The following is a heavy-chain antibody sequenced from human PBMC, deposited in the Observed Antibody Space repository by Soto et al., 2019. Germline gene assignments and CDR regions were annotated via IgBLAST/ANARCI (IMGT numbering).Heavy chain of an antibody. J-gene: IGHJ6*02. V-gene: IGHV3-33*01. Sequence: PGGSLRLSCAASGFAFSDYGMHWVRQAPGKGLEWVTLIWYDGTKKFYADSVKGRFTISRDNSKNTLYLQMNSLRAEDTAVYYCARETKRQYGVDVWGQGTTVTVSS. CDR1: GFAFSDYG. CDR3: ARETKRQYGVDV. CDR2: IWYDGTKK. D-gene: IGHD1-1*01.